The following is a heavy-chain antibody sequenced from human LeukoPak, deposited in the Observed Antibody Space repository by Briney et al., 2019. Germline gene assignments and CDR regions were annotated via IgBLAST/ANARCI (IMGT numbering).Heavy chain of an antibody. D-gene: IGHD1-26*01. CDR3: ARARRDLLAFDL. V-gene: IGHV4-59*01. Sequence: SETLSLTCTVPGGSISSYYWSWIRQPPGKGLEWIGYIFYSGSTNYNPSLKSRDTISVDTSKNQFSLKLSSVTAADTAVYYCARARRDLLAFDLWGQGTMVTVSS. CDR2: IFYSGST. J-gene: IGHJ3*01. CDR1: GGSISSYY.